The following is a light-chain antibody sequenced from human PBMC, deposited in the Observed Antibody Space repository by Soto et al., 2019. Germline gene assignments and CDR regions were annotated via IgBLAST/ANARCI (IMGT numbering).Light chain of an antibody. CDR1: QSVSSSY. CDR3: QQYGPMPFT. V-gene: IGKV3-20*01. Sequence: EIVLTQSPGTLSLSPGERATLSCRASQSVSSSYLAWYQQKPGQAPRLLIYGASSRATGIPDRLSGSGSGTDFTLTISRLEPEDLALYYCQQYGPMPFTFGPGTKVDIK. J-gene: IGKJ3*01. CDR2: GAS.